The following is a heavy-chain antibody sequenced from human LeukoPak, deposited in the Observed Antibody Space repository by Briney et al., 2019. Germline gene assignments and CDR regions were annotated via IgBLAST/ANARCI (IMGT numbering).Heavy chain of an antibody. V-gene: IGHV3-23*01. Sequence: GGSLRLSWAASGFTFSSYGMSWVRQAPGKGLEWVSAISGSGGSTYYADSVKGRFTISRDNSKNTLYLQMNSLRAEDTAVYYCAKDKQWLVPGDYWGQGALVTVSS. CDR2: ISGSGGST. J-gene: IGHJ4*02. CDR3: AKDKQWLVPGDY. CDR1: GFTFSSYG. D-gene: IGHD6-19*01.